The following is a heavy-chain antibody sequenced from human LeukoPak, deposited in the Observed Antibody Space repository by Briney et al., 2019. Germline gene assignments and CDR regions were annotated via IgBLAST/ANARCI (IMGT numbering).Heavy chain of an antibody. Sequence: ASVKVSCKASGYTFTSYYMHWVRQAPGQGLEWMGVINPSGGSTSYAQKFQGRVTMTRDTSTSTVYMELSSLRSEDTAVYYCARDFYYGSGSYGWPNYWGQGTLVTVSS. CDR1: GYTFTSYY. D-gene: IGHD3-10*01. J-gene: IGHJ4*02. CDR3: ARDFYYGSGSYGWPNY. V-gene: IGHV1-46*01. CDR2: INPSGGST.